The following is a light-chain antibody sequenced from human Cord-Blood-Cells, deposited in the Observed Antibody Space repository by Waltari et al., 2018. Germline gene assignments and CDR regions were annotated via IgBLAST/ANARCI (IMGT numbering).Light chain of an antibody. CDR3: QQSYSTQYT. CDR1: QGISSY. Sequence: DIQMPQSPSSLSASVGDRVTITCRESQGISSYLNWYQQKPGKAPKLLIYAASSLQSGVPSRFSGSGSGTDFTLTISSLQPEDFATYYCQQSYSTQYTFGQGTKLEIK. V-gene: IGKV1-39*01. J-gene: IGKJ2*01. CDR2: AAS.